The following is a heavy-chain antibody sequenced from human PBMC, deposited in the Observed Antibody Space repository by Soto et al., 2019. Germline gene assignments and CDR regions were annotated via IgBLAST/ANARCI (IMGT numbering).Heavy chain of an antibody. V-gene: IGHV3-48*02. CDR3: ARTESYDFWSGYLGGVFYYGMDV. D-gene: IGHD3-3*01. J-gene: IGHJ6*02. Sequence: GGSLRLSCAASGFTFSSYSMNWVRQAPGKGLEWVSYISSSSSTIYYADSVKGRFTISRDNAKNSLYLQMNSLRDEDTAVYYCARTESYDFWSGYLGGVFYYGMDVWGQGTTVTVS. CDR1: GFTFSSYS. CDR2: ISSSSSTI.